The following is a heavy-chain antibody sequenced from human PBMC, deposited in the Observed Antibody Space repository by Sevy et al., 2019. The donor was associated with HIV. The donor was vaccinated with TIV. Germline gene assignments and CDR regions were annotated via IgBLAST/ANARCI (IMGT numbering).Heavy chain of an antibody. CDR3: ATHAGIAAAGRVFDY. V-gene: IGHV3-72*01. CDR2: TRNKAEGYST. CDR1: GFTFSDHY. Sequence: GGSLRLSCVASGFTFSDHYMEWVRQAPGKGLEWVGRTRNKAEGYSTEYAASGKGRFTISRDEFKNSLYVQMNSLKTEDTAVYYCATHAGIAAAGRVFDYWGQGTLVTVSS. D-gene: IGHD6-13*01. J-gene: IGHJ4*02.